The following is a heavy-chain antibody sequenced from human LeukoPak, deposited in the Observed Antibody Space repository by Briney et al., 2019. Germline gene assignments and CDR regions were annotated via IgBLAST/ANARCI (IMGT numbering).Heavy chain of an antibody. CDR2: ISGDGGST. CDR3: AKDIVSSWVPSWFDP. V-gene: IGHV3-43*02. CDR1: GFTFDDYA. Sequence: QPGGSLRLSCAASGFTFDDYAMHWVRQAPGKGLEWVSLISGDGGSTYYADSVKGRFTISRDNSKNSLYLQMNSLRTEDTALYYCAKDIVSSWVPSWFDPWGQGTLVTVSS. J-gene: IGHJ5*02. D-gene: IGHD6-13*01.